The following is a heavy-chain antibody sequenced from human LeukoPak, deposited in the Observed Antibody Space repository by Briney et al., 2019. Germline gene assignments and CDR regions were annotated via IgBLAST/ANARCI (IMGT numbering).Heavy chain of an antibody. Sequence: ASVKVSCKASGYTFNSYGISWVRQAPGQGLEWMGWISGYNGNTNYAQKLQGRVTMTTDTSTSTVYMELRSLISDDTAVYYCAREAGSGSYSYWFDPWGQGTLVTVSS. CDR1: GYTFNSYG. D-gene: IGHD3-10*01. CDR3: AREAGSGSYSYWFDP. J-gene: IGHJ5*02. CDR2: ISGYNGNT. V-gene: IGHV1-18*01.